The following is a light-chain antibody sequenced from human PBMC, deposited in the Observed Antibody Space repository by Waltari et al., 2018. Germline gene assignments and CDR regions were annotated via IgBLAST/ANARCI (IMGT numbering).Light chain of an antibody. J-gene: IGKJ2*01. CDR2: GAS. Sequence: CRASQRGGSSYLAWYQQKPGQAPRLLIYGASSRATGIPDRFSGSGSGTDFTLTISRLEPEDFAVYYCQQYGSSPNTFGQGTKLEIK. CDR1: QRGGSSY. CDR3: QQYGSSPNT. V-gene: IGKV3-20*01.